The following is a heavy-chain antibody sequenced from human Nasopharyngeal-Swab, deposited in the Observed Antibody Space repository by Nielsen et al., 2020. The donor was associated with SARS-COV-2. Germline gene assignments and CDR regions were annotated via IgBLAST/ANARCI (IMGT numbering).Heavy chain of an antibody. CDR3: ARIPADVVVPAARWWGFDY. Sequence: WIRQPPGKGLEWIGEIYHSGSTNYNPSLKSRVTISVDKSKNQFSLKLSSATAADTAVYYCARIPADVVVPAARWWGFDYWGQGTLVTVSS. D-gene: IGHD2-2*01. V-gene: IGHV4-4*02. J-gene: IGHJ4*02. CDR2: IYHSGST.